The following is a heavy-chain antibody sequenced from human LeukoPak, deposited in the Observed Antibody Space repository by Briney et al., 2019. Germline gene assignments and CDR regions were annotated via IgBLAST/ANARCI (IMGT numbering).Heavy chain of an antibody. D-gene: IGHD3-10*01. CDR2: INPSGGST. V-gene: IGHV1-46*01. Sequence: ASVKVSCKASGYTFTSYYMHWVRQAPGQGLEWMGIINPSGGSTSYAQKSQGRVTMTRDTSTSTVYMELSSLRSEDTAVYYCARDDPTMAIFDYWGQGTLVTVSS. CDR1: GYTFTSYY. J-gene: IGHJ4*02. CDR3: ARDDPTMAIFDY.